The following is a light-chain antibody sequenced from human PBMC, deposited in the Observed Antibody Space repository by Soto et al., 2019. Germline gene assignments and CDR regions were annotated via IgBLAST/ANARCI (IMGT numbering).Light chain of an antibody. CDR2: EVS. CDR1: SSDGGAYNY. CDR3: SSYTSSSTLYV. J-gene: IGLJ1*01. Sequence: QSALTQPASVSGSPGQSITISCTGTSSDGGAYNYVSWYQQHPCKAPKLMIYEVSNRPSGVSNRFSGSKSGNTASLTISGLQAEDEADYYCSSYTSSSTLYVFGTGTKLTVL. V-gene: IGLV2-14*01.